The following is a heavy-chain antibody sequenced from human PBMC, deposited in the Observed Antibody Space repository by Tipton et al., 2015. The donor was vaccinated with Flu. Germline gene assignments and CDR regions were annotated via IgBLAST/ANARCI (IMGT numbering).Heavy chain of an antibody. J-gene: IGHJ4*02. Sequence: QLVQSGGTLVKPGGSLRLSCAASGFIFSAYSINWVRQAPGKGLEWVSSISRRNNNVDYADSVRGRFTISRDNSKNTLYLQMNSLRAEDTAVYYCARGRGYCITTTCLLRFDFWGQGTLVTVSS. D-gene: IGHD2-2*01. CDR3: ARGRGYCITTTCLLRFDF. V-gene: IGHV3-21*04. CDR2: ISRRNNNV. CDR1: GFIFSAYS.